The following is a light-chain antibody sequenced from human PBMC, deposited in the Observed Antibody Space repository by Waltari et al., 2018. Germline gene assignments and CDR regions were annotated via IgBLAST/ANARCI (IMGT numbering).Light chain of an antibody. CDR1: QRICTH. Sequence: DIQMPQSLSSLSASVGDTVTITCRASQRICTHLNCYQHKSGRAPKHRIYGATNLQVGFPSMFTVSGAVTDFTFTVTSQHPEDFAAYDGQQPYDTPWAFGPGTKLQIK. J-gene: IGKJ1*01. CDR2: GAT. V-gene: IGKV1-39*01. CDR3: QQPYDTPWA.